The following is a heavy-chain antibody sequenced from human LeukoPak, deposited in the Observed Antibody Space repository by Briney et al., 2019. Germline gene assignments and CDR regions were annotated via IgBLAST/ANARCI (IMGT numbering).Heavy chain of an antibody. CDR2: IRYDGSNK. J-gene: IGHJ4*02. CDR3: ARGRRYCDSTTCYGMYYVDY. D-gene: IGHD2-2*01. CDR1: GFTFSSYG. V-gene: IGHV3-30*02. Sequence: GGSLRLSCEASGFTFSSYGMHWVRQAPGKGLEWVAFIRYDGSNKYYADSVKGRFTISRDNSKNTLYLQMNSLRAEDTAVYYCARGRRYCDSTTCYGMYYVDYWGQGTLVTVSS.